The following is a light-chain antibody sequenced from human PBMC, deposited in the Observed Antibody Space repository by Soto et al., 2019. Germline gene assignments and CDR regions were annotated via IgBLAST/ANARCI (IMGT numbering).Light chain of an antibody. J-gene: IGKJ3*01. V-gene: IGKV1-27*01. Sequence: DFQMTQSPTSLSASVGDRVTITCRASQGIRNYVAWYQQIPGKAPKLLIYAASTLQSGVLSRFSGSGSGTDFTLSINGLQPEDVATYDCQEYSSVPVFGPGNKVEIK. CDR2: AAS. CDR1: QGIRNY. CDR3: QEYSSVPV.